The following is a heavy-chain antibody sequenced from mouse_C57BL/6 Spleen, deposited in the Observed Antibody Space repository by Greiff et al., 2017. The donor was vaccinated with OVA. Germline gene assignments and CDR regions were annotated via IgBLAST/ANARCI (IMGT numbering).Heavy chain of an antibody. CDR1: GYTFTSYW. CDR2: IDPSDSYT. V-gene: IGHV1-69*01. Sequence: QVQLQQPGAELVMPGASVKLSCKASGYTFTSYWMHWVKQRPGKGLEWIGEIDPSDSYTNYNQKFKGKSTLTVDKSSSTAYMQLSSLTSEDSAVYYCARPDRPVPNFDVWGTGTTVTVSS. CDR3: ARPDRPVPNFDV. J-gene: IGHJ1*03.